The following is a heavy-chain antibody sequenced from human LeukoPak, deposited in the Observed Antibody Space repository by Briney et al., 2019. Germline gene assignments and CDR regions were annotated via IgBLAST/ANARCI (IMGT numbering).Heavy chain of an antibody. CDR2: INHSGST. CDR3: ARGGKNDAFDI. Sequence: PSETLSLTCAVYGGSFSGYYWSWIRQHPGKGLEWIGEINHSGSTNYNPSLKSRVTISADTPKNQFSLKLSSVTAADTAVYYCARGGKNDAFDIWGQGTMVTVSS. J-gene: IGHJ3*02. D-gene: IGHD1-26*01. CDR1: GGSFSGYY. V-gene: IGHV4-34*01.